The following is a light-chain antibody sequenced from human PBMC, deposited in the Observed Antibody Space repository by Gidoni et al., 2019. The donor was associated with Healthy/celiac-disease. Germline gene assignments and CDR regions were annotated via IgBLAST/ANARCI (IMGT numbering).Light chain of an antibody. Sequence: EIVLTQSPATLSLPPGERATLSCRASQSVSSYLAWYQQKPGQAPRLLIYDASNRATGIPARFSGSGSGTDFTLTISSLEPEDFAVYYCQRRSNWPPGTFGQGTKLEIK. J-gene: IGKJ2*02. CDR3: QRRSNWPPGT. CDR2: DAS. CDR1: QSVSSY. V-gene: IGKV3-11*01.